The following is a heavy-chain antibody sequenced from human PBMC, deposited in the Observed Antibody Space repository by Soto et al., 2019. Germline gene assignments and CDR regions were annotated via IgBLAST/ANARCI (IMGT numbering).Heavy chain of an antibody. Sequence: GGSLRLSCAASGFTFSSYAMHWVRQAPGKGLEYVSAISSNGGSTYYANSVKGRFTISRDNSKNTLYLQMGSLRAEDMAVYYCARADSSSWYGAFDIWGQGTMVTVS. J-gene: IGHJ3*02. CDR2: ISSNGGST. V-gene: IGHV3-64*01. CDR1: GFTFSSYA. D-gene: IGHD6-13*01. CDR3: ARADSSSWYGAFDI.